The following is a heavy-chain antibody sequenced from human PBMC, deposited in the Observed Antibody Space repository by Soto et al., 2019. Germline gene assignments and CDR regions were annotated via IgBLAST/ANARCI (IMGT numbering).Heavy chain of an antibody. CDR3: ARRYGYSFDY. CDR2: IYYSGST. J-gene: IGHJ4*02. V-gene: IGHV4-59*08. D-gene: IGHD1-1*01. Sequence: QVQLQESGPGLVKPSETLSLTCTVSGGSISSYYWSWIRQPPGKGLEWIGYIYYSGSTNYNPSLKSRGTISVDTSKNQFSLKLSSVPAADTAVYYCARRYGYSFDYWGQGTLVTVSS. CDR1: GGSISSYY.